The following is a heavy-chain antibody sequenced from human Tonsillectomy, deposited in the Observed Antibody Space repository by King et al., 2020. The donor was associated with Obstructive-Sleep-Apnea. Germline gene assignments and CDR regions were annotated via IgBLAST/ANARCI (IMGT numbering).Heavy chain of an antibody. V-gene: IGHV4-59*01. CDR3: AREGGGGSFDY. CDR1: GGSISSYY. J-gene: IGHJ4*02. CDR2: IYYSGST. D-gene: IGHD4-23*01. Sequence: VQLQESGPGLVKPSETLSLTCTVSGGSISSYYWSWIRQPPGKGLEWIGYIYYSGSTNYNPSLKSRVTISVDTSKNQFSLKLSSVTAADTAVYYCAREGGGGSFDYWGQGTLVTVSS.